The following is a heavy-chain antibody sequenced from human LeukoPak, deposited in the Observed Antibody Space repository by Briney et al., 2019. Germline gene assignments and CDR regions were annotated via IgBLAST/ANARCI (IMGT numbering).Heavy chain of an antibody. V-gene: IGHV3-11*01. CDR1: GFTFSDYY. J-gene: IGHJ4*02. Sequence: PGGSLRLSCAASGFTFSDYYMSWIRQAPGKGLEWVSYISSSGSTIYYADSVKGRFTISRDNAKNSLYLQMNSLRAEDTAVYYCGRARYKSSAFDYWGREPWVTVPS. CDR2: ISSSGSTI. D-gene: IGHD3-22*01. CDR3: GRARYKSSAFDY.